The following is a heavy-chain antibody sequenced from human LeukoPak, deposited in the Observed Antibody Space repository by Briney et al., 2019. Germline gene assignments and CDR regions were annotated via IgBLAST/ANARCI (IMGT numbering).Heavy chain of an antibody. CDR1: GGSIISYY. Sequence: SETLSLTCTVSGGSIISYYWSWVRQPAGKGLEWIGRFYISGSTNYNPSLKSRVTISGDKSTNQLSLKLSSGTAADTAVYYCARDGWSDAFDIWGQGTMVTVSS. V-gene: IGHV4-4*07. CDR2: FYISGST. D-gene: IGHD6-19*01. J-gene: IGHJ3*02. CDR3: ARDGWSDAFDI.